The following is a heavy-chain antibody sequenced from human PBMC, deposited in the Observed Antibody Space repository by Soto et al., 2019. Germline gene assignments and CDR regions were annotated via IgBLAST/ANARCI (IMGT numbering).Heavy chain of an antibody. CDR3: AREGVVTGTHHFDY. CDR2: INSNTGGT. V-gene: IGHV1-2*02. Sequence: GASVKVSCKASGYTFKDYFLHWVRQAPGQGLEWMGWINSNTGGTNYAQKFQGRVTMTRDTPISTAYMELSRLTSDDTAVYHCAREGVVTGTHHFDYWGQGTLVTVSS. CDR1: GYTFKDYF. J-gene: IGHJ4*02. D-gene: IGHD1-7*01.